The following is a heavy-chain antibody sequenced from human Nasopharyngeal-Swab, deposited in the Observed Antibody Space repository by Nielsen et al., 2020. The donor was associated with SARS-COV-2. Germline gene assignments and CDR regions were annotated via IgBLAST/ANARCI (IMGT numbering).Heavy chain of an antibody. CDR3: ARDSRWLQEKDY. Sequence: GRSLTLACATSGLTFSSLAITWVRHAPGQVLQCVASISGSGENTYYADSVKGRFTISRDNSRNTVFLQMNSLRADDTAVYFCARDSRWLQEKDYWGQGALVTVSS. D-gene: IGHD5-24*01. CDR2: ISGSGENT. CDR1: GLTFSSLA. J-gene: IGHJ4*02. V-gene: IGHV3-23*01.